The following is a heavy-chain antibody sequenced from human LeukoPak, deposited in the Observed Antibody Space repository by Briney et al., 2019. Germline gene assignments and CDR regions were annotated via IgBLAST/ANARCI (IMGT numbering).Heavy chain of an antibody. CDR2: IWYDGSKE. V-gene: IGHV3-33*01. J-gene: IGHJ4*02. CDR3: AREGASSLVRGVIGY. D-gene: IGHD3-10*01. Sequence: GGSLRLSCAASGFTFSNYGMHWVRQAPGKGLEWVAVIWYDGSKEYYADSVKGRFTISRDNSKNTLYLQMNSLRVEDTAVYYCAREGASSLVRGVIGYWGPGTLVTVSS. CDR1: GFTFSNYG.